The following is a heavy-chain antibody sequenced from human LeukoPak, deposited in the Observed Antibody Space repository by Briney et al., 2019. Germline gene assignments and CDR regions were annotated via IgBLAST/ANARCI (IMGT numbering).Heavy chain of an antibody. V-gene: IGHV3-7*04. J-gene: IGHJ3*02. CDR2: IKEDGSEK. CDR3: TRVNSGIQYGDAFDI. D-gene: IGHD1-26*01. Sequence: PGGSLRLSCAASGFTFSSYSMNWVRQAPGKGLEWVAYIKEDGSEKYYVDSVKGRFTISRDNAKNSLYLQMNSLSVEDTAVYYCTRVNSGIQYGDAFDIWGQGTMVTVSS. CDR1: GFTFSSYS.